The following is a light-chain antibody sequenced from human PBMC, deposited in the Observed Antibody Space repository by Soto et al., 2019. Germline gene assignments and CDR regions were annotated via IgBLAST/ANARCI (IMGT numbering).Light chain of an antibody. CDR3: QQYSKWPLYT. Sequence: EIVMTQSPATLSVSPGERATLSCRASQSVSSNLAWYQQKPGQAPRLLMYGASTRATGIPARFSGSGSGTEFTLTISSLQSEDFAVYYCQQYSKWPLYTFGQGTKLEIK. V-gene: IGKV3-15*01. CDR1: QSVSSN. CDR2: GAS. J-gene: IGKJ2*01.